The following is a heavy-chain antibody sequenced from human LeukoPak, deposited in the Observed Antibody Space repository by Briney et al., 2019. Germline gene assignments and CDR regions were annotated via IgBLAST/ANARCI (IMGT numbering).Heavy chain of an antibody. D-gene: IGHD2-15*01. CDR2: ISAYNGNT. CDR3: ARAGGMAYEGYCSGGSCYSGYMY. Sequence: ASVKVSCKASGYTFTSYGISWVRQAPGQGLEWMGWISAYNGNTNYAQKFQGRVTITADESTSTAYMELSSLRSEDTAVYYCARAGGMAYEGYCSGGSCYSGYMYWGQGTLVTVSS. V-gene: IGHV1-18*01. CDR1: GYTFTSYG. J-gene: IGHJ4*02.